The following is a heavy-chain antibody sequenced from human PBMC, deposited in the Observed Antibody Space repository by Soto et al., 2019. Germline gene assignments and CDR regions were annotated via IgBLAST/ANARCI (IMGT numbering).Heavy chain of an antibody. CDR2: IYPGDSQT. J-gene: IGHJ6*02. D-gene: IGHD3-10*02. V-gene: IGHV5-51*01. CDR3: ARQGKNAPHVRYIFTHGMDV. Sequence: GESLKISCEGSGYTFTNYWIAWVRQMPGRGLEWMGVIYPGDSQTRYSPSFQGQVTMSADRSTNTAFLQWSSLKASDTAMYYCARQGKNAPHVRYIFTHGMDVWGQGTTVTVS. CDR1: GYTFTNYW.